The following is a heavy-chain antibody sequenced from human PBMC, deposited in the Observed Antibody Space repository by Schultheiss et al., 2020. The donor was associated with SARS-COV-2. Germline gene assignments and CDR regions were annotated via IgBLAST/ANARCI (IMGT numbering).Heavy chain of an antibody. Sequence: GGSLRLSCKGSGYSFTSYWISWVRQMPGKGLEWMGIIYPGDSDTRYSPSFQGQVTISADKSISTAYLQWSSLKASDTAMYYCARRYCSSTSCYNGFDYWGQGTLVTVSS. D-gene: IGHD2-2*02. CDR1: GYSFTSYW. V-gene: IGHV5-51*01. J-gene: IGHJ4*02. CDR2: IYPGDSDT. CDR3: ARRYCSSTSCYNGFDY.